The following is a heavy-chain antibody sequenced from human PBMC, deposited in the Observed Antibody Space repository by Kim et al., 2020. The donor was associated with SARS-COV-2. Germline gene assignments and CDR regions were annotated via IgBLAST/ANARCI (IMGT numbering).Heavy chain of an antibody. V-gene: IGHV3-9*01. CDR2: ISWNSGSI. J-gene: IGHJ6*02. CDR3: AKGTFYYYYGMDV. Sequence: GGSLRLSCAASGFTFDDYAMHWVRQAPGKGLEWVSGISWNSGSIGYADSVKGRFTISRDNAKNSLYLQMNSLRAEDTALYYCAKGTFYYYYGMDVWGQGTTVTVSS. CDR1: GFTFDDYA.